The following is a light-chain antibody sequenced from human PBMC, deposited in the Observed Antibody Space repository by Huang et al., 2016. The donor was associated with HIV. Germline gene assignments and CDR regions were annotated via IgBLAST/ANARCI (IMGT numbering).Light chain of an antibody. J-gene: IGKJ1*01. CDR3: QQYGSSPPT. CDR1: QSISSSY. Sequence: EIVLTQSPGTLSLSPGERATLSFRASQSISSSYLAWYHQQPGQAPRLVIYGASSRVSGIPDRFSGSGSGTDFTLTISRREPEDFAVYYCQQYGSSPPTFGQGTKVEIK. CDR2: GAS. V-gene: IGKV3-20*01.